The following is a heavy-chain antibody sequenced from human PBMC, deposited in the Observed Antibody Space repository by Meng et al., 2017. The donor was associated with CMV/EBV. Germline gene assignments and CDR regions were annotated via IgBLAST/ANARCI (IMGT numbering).Heavy chain of an antibody. CDR2: IDWDDDK. CDR1: GFSLSTSGMR. J-gene: IGHJ4*02. D-gene: IGHD1-1*01. V-gene: IGHV2-70D*14. Sequence: SGPTLAKPTHTLTLTCTFPGFSLSTSGMRVSWIRQPPGKALEWLARIDWDDDKFYSTSQKTRLTISKDTSKNQVVLTMTNMDPVDTATYYCARINELNLDYWGQGTLVTVSS. CDR3: ARINELNLDY.